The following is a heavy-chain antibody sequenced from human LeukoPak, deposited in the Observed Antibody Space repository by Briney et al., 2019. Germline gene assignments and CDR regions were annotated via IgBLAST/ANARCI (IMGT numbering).Heavy chain of an antibody. J-gene: IGHJ4*02. Sequence: GGSLRLSCAASGFTFSTYWMTWVRQAPGKGLEWVAIIKPDGSEKYYVDSVKGRFTISRDNAENSLFLQMNGLRPEDTAVFYCARGQYTDGLSYWGQGALVTVSS. D-gene: IGHD5-24*01. V-gene: IGHV3-7*03. CDR1: GFTFSTYW. CDR2: IKPDGSEK. CDR3: ARGQYTDGLSY.